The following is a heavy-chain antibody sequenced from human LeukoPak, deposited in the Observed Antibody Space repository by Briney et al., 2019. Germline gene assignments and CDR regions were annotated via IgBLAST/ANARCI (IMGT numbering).Heavy chain of an antibody. CDR1: GYTFIGYY. D-gene: IGHD6-19*01. V-gene: IGHV1-2*02. J-gene: IGHJ4*02. CDR2: INPNSGGT. CDR3: ARGVQQWLVRNYFDY. Sequence: GASVKVSCKASGYTFIGYYIHWVRQAPGQGLEWMGWINPNSGGTNYAQKFQGRVTMTRDTSISTAYMELSRLRSDDTAVYYCARGVQQWLVRNYFDYWGQGTLVTVSS.